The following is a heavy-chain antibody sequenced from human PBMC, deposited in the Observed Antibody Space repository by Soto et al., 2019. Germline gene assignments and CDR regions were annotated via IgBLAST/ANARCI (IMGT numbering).Heavy chain of an antibody. D-gene: IGHD6-19*01. CDR3: AKDKRAVAGRADY. CDR2: ISGSGGST. Sequence: PGGSLRLSCAASGFTFSSYAMSWVRQAPGKGLKWVSAISGSGGSTYYEDSVKGRFTISRDNSKNTLYLQMNSLKAEDTAVYYCAKDKRAVAGRADYWGQGTLVTVSS. CDR1: GFTFSSYA. V-gene: IGHV3-23*01. J-gene: IGHJ4*02.